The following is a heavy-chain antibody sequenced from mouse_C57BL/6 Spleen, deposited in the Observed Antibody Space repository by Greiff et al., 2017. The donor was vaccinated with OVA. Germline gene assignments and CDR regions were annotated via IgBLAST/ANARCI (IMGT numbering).Heavy chain of an antibody. CDR1: GYTFTDYY. CDR2: IYPGSGNT. Sequence: QVQLQQSGAELVRPGASVKLSCKASGYTFTDYYINWVKQRPGQGLEWIARIYPGSGNTYYNEKFKGKATLTAEKSSSTAYMQLSSLTSEDSAIYFCARSGYGSHYFDYWGQGTTLTVSS. CDR3: ARSGYGSHYFDY. J-gene: IGHJ2*01. V-gene: IGHV1-76*01. D-gene: IGHD1-1*01.